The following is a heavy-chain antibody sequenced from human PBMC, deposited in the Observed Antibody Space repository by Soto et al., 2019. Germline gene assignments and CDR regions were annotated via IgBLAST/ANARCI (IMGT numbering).Heavy chain of an antibody. CDR1: GFEFSDYA. D-gene: IGHD3-22*01. CDR3: AKGEYYYDGSGYYCDY. Sequence: LRLSCAASGFEFSDYAMGWVRQSPGKGLEWVSAISGSGGTTYSADAVEGRFTISRDNARNTLYLQMNSLRAEDTAVYYCAKGEYYYDGSGYYCDYWGQGTLVTVPS. V-gene: IGHV3-23*01. CDR2: ISGSGGTT. J-gene: IGHJ4*02.